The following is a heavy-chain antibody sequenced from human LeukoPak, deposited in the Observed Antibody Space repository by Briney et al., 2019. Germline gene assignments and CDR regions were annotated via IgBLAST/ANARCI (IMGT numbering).Heavy chain of an antibody. CDR2: IYPGDSDT. D-gene: IGHD2-15*01. V-gene: IGHV5-51*01. CDR1: GYSFPGYW. CDR3: AGRADRYCSGGSCPLSWWYFDL. J-gene: IGHJ2*01. Sequence: GESLKISCKASGYSFPGYWIGWVRQMPGKGLEWMGIIYPGDSDTRCSPSFQGQVTISADKSISTTYLQWSSLKASDTAMYYCAGRADRYCSGGSCPLSWWYFDLWGRGTLVTVSS.